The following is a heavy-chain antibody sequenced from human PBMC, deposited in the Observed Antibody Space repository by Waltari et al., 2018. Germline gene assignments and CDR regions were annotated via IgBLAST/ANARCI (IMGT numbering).Heavy chain of an antibody. V-gene: IGHV1-2*02. CDR2: SDPNSGGT. CDR1: GYTFTGYY. CDR3: ARVQTKVDY. Sequence: QVQLVQSGAEVKKPGASVKVSCKASGYTFTGYYMHWVRQAPGQGPEWMGRSDPNSGGTNNAQKFQGRVTMTRDTSISTAYMELSRLRSDDTAVYYCARVQTKVDYWGQGTLVTVSS. J-gene: IGHJ4*02.